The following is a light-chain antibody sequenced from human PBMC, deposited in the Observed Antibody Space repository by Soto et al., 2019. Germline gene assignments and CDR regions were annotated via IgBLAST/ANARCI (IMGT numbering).Light chain of an antibody. CDR1: QNIDIY. V-gene: IGKV1-39*01. CDR3: QQSYGSPPFT. Sequence: DIQMTQSPNALSASVGDRVTITCRASQNIDIYLHWYRQKPGRAPELLVFAASSVPSEVPSRFSGSGSGTDFTLAISSLQPEDVATYYCQQSYGSPPFTFGPGTKVEIK. CDR2: AAS. J-gene: IGKJ3*01.